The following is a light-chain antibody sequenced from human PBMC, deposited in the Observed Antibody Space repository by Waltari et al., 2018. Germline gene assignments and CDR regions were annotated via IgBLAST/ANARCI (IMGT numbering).Light chain of an antibody. Sequence: QSALTQPRSVSGSPGQSVTISCSGTSSDVGVYDFISWSQHHPGKAPILMIYDVTKRPSGVPDRFSGSKSGNTASLTISGLQAEDEADYYCCSYACTYFWVFGGGTKLTVL. V-gene: IGLV2-11*01. CDR1: SSDVGVYDF. CDR2: DVT. CDR3: CSYACTYFWV. J-gene: IGLJ3*02.